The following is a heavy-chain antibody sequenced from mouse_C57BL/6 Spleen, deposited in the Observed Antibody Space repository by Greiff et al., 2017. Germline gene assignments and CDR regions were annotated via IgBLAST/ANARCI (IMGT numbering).Heavy chain of an antibody. Sequence: QVQLKESGPGLVAPSQSLSITCTVSGFSLTSYGVSWVRQPPGKGLEWLGVIWGAGSTNYHSALISRLSISKDNSKSQVFLKLNRLQTDDTATYYCAHFYLGDWGQGTTLTVSS. D-gene: IGHD2-3*01. CDR1: GFSLTSYG. CDR2: IWGAGST. CDR3: AHFYLGD. V-gene: IGHV2-3*01. J-gene: IGHJ2*01.